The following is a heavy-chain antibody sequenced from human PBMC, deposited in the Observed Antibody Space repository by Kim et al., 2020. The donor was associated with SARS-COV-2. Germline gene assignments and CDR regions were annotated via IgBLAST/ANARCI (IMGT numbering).Heavy chain of an antibody. CDR3: ARLTGGYYYGSGSYPPRLFDY. Sequence: SETLSLTCAAYGGSFSGYYWSWIRQPPGKGLEWIGEINHSGSTNYNPSLKSRVTISVDTSKNQFSLKLSSVTAADTAVYYCARLTGGYYYGSGSYPPRLFDYWGQGTLVTVSS. CDR1: GGSFSGYY. J-gene: IGHJ4*02. CDR2: INHSGST. D-gene: IGHD3-10*01. V-gene: IGHV4-34*01.